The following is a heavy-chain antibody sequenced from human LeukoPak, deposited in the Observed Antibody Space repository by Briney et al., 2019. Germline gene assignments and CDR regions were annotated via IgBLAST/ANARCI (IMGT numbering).Heavy chain of an antibody. CDR3: ARQSNDYSDYTFES. D-gene: IGHD4-11*01. Sequence: PSETLSLTCTVSGGSISGYYWSWIRQAPGKELEWIGYIFYSGNTRYNPSLKSRVTISIDTPKNQFSLKLSSVMAADSAVYYCARQSNDYSDYTFESWGQGTLVTVSS. CDR2: IFYSGNT. CDR1: GGSISGYY. V-gene: IGHV4-59*08. J-gene: IGHJ4*02.